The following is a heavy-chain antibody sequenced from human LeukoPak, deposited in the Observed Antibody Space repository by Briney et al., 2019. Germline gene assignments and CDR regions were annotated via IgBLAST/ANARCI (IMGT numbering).Heavy chain of an antibody. CDR3: ARTLIAVAGNYYYGMDV. Sequence: KPSETLSLTCTVSGGSISSYYWSWIRQPAGKGLEWIGRIYTSGSTNYNPSLKSRVTISVDTSKNQFPLKLSSVTAADTAVYYCARTLIAVAGNYYYGMDVWGQGTTVTVSS. CDR2: IYTSGST. J-gene: IGHJ6*02. D-gene: IGHD6-19*01. CDR1: GGSISSYY. V-gene: IGHV4-4*07.